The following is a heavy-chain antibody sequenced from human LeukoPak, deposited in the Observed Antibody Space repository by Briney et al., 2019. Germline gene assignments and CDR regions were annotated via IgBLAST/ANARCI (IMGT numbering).Heavy chain of an antibody. CDR3: ARDLEDSSPFGAFDM. J-gene: IGHJ3*02. CDR2: MWFDGSKK. V-gene: IGHV3-33*01. CDR1: GFTFSNYG. Sequence: GGSLRLSCAASGFTFSNYGMHWVRQFPGKGLEWVAAMWFDGSKKYYADSVKGRLTISRDNSKNTLYLQVNILGAEDTAVYYCARDLEDSSPFGAFDMWGQGTMVTVSS. D-gene: IGHD3-22*01.